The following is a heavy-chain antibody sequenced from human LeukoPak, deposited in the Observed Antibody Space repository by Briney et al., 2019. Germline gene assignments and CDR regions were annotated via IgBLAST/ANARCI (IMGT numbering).Heavy chain of an antibody. CDR1: GCTFSSYG. V-gene: IGHV3-33*01. CDR3: ARGNHDSTGYFFDF. CDR2: IWYDGSNK. Sequence: GRSLILSCAASGCTFSSYGMHWVRQAPGKGLEWVALIWYDGSNKNYADSVKGRFTISRDNSETALYLQMNSLRAEDKAVYYCARGNHDSTGYFFDFWGQGTPVTVSS. D-gene: IGHD3-22*01. J-gene: IGHJ4*02.